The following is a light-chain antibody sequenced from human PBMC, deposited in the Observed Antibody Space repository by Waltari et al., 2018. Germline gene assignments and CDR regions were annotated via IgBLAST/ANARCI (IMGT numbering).Light chain of an antibody. J-gene: IGKJ1*01. V-gene: IGKV1-39*01. CDR2: AAS. CDR3: QQTYSNFRT. Sequence: DIQMTQSPSSLPASVGDSVTITCRASQRISSYLNWYQQKPGQVPKLLIYAASSLQSGVPSRFSGSGFGTDFTLTINSLQPEDFAVYYCQQTYSNFRTFGQGTKVDVK. CDR1: QRISSY.